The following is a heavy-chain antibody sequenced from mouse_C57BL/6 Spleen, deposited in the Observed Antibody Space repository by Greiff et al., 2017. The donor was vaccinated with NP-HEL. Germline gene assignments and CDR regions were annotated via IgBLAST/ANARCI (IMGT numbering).Heavy chain of an antibody. CDR2: IWSGGST. CDR3: ARFYGSPWYFDV. D-gene: IGHD1-1*01. CDR1: GFSLTSYG. Sequence: QVQLKQSGPGLVQPSQSLSITCTVSGFSLTSYGVHWVRQSPGKGLEWLGVIWSGGSTDYNAAFISRLSISKDNSKSQVFFKMNSLQADDTAIYYCARFYGSPWYFDVWGTGTTVTVSS. V-gene: IGHV2-2*01. J-gene: IGHJ1*03.